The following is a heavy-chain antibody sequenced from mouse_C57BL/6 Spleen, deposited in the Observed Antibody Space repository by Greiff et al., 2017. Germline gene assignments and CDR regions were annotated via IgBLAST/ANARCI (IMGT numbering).Heavy chain of an antibody. CDR1: GFTFSSYG. V-gene: IGHV5-6*01. J-gene: IGHJ2*01. D-gene: IGHD4-1*01. Sequence: EVKLMESGGDLVKPGGSLKLSCAASGFTFSSYGMSWFRQTPDKRLEWVATISSGGSYTYYPDSVKGRFTISRDNAKNTLYLQMSSLKSEDTAMYYCARLVTGFDYWGQGTTLTVSS. CDR2: ISSGGSYT. CDR3: ARLVTGFDY.